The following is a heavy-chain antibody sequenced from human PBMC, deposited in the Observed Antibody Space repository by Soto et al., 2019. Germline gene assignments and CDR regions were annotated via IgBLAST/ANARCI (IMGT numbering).Heavy chain of an antibody. V-gene: IGHV3-9*01. Sequence: PGGSLRLSCAASGFTFDDYAMHWVRQAPGKGLEWVSGISWNSGSIGYADSVKGRFTISRDNAKNSLYLQMNSLRAEDTALYYCASRSPTYYYDSSGYYYVPAFDYWGQGTLVTVSS. J-gene: IGHJ4*02. D-gene: IGHD3-22*01. CDR2: ISWNSGSI. CDR3: ASRSPTYYYDSSGYYYVPAFDY. CDR1: GFTFDDYA.